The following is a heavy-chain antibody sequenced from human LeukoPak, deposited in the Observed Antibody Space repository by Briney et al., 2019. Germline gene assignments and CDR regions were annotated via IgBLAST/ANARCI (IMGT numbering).Heavy chain of an antibody. D-gene: IGHD3-10*01. CDR1: GFTFTSYA. CDR3: AKRMDFYASGTQLSFDY. CDR2: ISNSGAAT. Sequence: PGGSLRLSCAASGFTFTSYAMNWVRQAPDKGLEWISGISNSGAATYYADSVKGRFTISRDNSKNTLYLQMNSLRAEDTAVYYCAKRMDFYASGTQLSFDYWGQGTLVTVSS. J-gene: IGHJ4*02. V-gene: IGHV3-23*01.